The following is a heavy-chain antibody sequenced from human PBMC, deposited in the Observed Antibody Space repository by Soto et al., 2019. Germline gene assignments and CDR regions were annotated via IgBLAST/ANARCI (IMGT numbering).Heavy chain of an antibody. V-gene: IGHV3-30*18. CDR3: AKESDYGDYRTADY. D-gene: IGHD4-17*01. CDR2: ESYDLSKK. CDR1: GFIFSNCG. Sequence: QVQLVESGGGVVQPGRSLRLSCAASGFIFSNCGMHWVRQAPGKSLEWVAVESYDLSKKYYADSVKGRFTISRDNSKNTLYLQMNSLRSEDTAVYYCAKESDYGDYRTADYWGQGTLVTVSS. J-gene: IGHJ4*02.